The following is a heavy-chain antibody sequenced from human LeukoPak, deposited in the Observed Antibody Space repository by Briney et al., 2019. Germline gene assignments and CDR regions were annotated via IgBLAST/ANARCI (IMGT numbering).Heavy chain of an antibody. V-gene: IGHV3-7*03. CDR3: ARGGGLDV. D-gene: IGHD3-16*01. CDR1: GFTFSSYA. CDR2: IKQDGSEK. Sequence: GGSLRLSCAASGFTFSSYAMSWVRQAPGKGLEWVANIKQDGSEKYYVDSVKGRFTISRDNAKNSLYLQMSNLRAEDTAVYFCARGGGLDVWGQGATVTVSS. J-gene: IGHJ6*02.